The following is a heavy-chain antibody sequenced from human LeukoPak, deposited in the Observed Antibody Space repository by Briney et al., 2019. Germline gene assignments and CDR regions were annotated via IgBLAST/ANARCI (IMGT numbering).Heavy chain of an antibody. Sequence: GGSLRLSCAASGFTFSSYAMSWVRQAPGKGLEWVSAISGSGGSTYYADSVKGRFTISRDNSKNTLDLQMNSLRAGDTAVYYCAKGNYDFWSGYPGLSYFDYWGQGTLVTVSS. J-gene: IGHJ4*02. V-gene: IGHV3-23*01. CDR2: ISGSGGST. CDR3: AKGNYDFWSGYPGLSYFDY. CDR1: GFTFSSYA. D-gene: IGHD3-3*01.